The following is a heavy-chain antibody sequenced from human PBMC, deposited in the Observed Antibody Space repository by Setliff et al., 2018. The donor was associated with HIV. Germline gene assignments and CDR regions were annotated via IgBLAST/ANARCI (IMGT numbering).Heavy chain of an antibody. Sequence: KPSETLSLTCTVSGGSISSHYWSWIRQPPGKGLEWIGYIYYSGSTNYNPSLKSRVTISVDTSKNQFSLKLSSVTAADTAVYYCARHAAGPDGPFDYWGQGTLVTVSS. J-gene: IGHJ4*02. V-gene: IGHV4-59*11. CDR3: ARHAAGPDGPFDY. CDR2: IYYSGST. D-gene: IGHD2-2*01. CDR1: GGSISSHY.